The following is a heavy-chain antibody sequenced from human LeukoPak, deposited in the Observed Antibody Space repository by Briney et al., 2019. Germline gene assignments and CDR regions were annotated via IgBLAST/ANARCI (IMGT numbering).Heavy chain of an antibody. J-gene: IGHJ4*02. Sequence: GGSLRLSCAASGFTFSSYNMNWVRQAPGKGLEWVSYISSSGSTIYYADSVKGRFTISRDNAKNSLYLQMNSLRAEDTAVYYCARRPYSTGWYVDYWGQGTLVTVSS. V-gene: IGHV3-48*01. CDR3: ARRPYSTGWYVDY. D-gene: IGHD6-19*01. CDR1: GFTFSSYN. CDR2: ISSSGSTI.